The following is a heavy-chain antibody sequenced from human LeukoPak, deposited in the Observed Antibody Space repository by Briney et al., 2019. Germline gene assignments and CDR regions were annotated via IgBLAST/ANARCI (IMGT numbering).Heavy chain of an antibody. J-gene: IGHJ4*02. D-gene: IGHD1/OR15-1a*01. CDR2: IYHSGAT. V-gene: IGHV4-38-2*02. Sequence: SETLSLTCTVSGYSIGIGYCWGWIRQSPGKGLEWIGSIYHSGATYYNPSLQSRVTMSVDTSKNQFSLNLSSVTAADTAVYYCARDEMEHHGGYYDFWGQGTLVSVSS. CDR3: ARDEMEHHGGYYDF. CDR1: GYSIGIGYC.